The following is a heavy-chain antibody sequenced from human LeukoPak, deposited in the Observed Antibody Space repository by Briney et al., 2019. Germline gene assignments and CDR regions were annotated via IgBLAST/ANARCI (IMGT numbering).Heavy chain of an antibody. CDR2: INHSGST. CDR1: GGSFSGYY. CDR3: ARGTTYYDFWSGYYTVSYYYYMDV. J-gene: IGHJ6*03. Sequence: SETLSLTCAVYGGSFSGYYWSWIRQPPGKGLEWIGEINHSGSTNYNPSLKSRVTISVDTSKNQFSLKLSSVTAADTAVYYCARGTTYYDFWSGYYTVSYYYYMDVWGKGTTVTVSS. D-gene: IGHD3-3*01. V-gene: IGHV4-34*01.